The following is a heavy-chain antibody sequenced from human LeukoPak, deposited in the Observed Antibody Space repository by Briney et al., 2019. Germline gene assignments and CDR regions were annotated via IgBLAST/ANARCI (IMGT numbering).Heavy chain of an antibody. J-gene: IGHJ6*03. Sequence: GASVTVSCKASGGTFSSYAISWVRQAPGQGLEWMGGIIPIFGTANYAQKFQGRVTITADKSTSTAYMELSSLRSEDTAVYYCAREGMYYYGSGQRTYYYYMDVWGKGTTVTVSS. CDR3: AREGMYYYGSGQRTYYYYMDV. V-gene: IGHV1-69*06. CDR2: IIPIFGTA. CDR1: GGTFSSYA. D-gene: IGHD3-10*01.